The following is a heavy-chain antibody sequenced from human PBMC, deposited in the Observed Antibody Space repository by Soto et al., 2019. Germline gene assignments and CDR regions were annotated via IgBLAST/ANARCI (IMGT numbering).Heavy chain of an antibody. V-gene: IGHV4-34*01. CDR1: GWSFSGYY. D-gene: IGHD3-10*01. J-gene: IGHJ5*02. Sequence: QVQLQQWGAGLLKPSETLSLTCAVYGWSFSGYYWSWIRQPPGKELEWIGEINHSGSTNYNPSLKSRVTISVDTSKNQFSLKLSSVTAADTAVYYCARVWQYYYTPGSYYGWFDPWGQGTLVTVSS. CDR2: INHSGST. CDR3: ARVWQYYYTPGSYYGWFDP.